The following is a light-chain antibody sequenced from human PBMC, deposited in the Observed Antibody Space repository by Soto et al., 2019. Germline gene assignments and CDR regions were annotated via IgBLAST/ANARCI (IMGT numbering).Light chain of an antibody. V-gene: IGLV5-45*03. J-gene: IGLJ3*02. CDR3: VIWHGYGWV. Sequence: QPVLTQPSSLSASPGASASLTCTLRSGFDVGTYKIYWYQQRPGSPPQYLLTYKSDSDNQQGSGVPSRFSGSKDASANAGILLSSGLQSDDEADYYCVIWHGYGWVFGGGTKLTVL. CDR1: SGFDVGTYK. CDR2: YKSDSDN.